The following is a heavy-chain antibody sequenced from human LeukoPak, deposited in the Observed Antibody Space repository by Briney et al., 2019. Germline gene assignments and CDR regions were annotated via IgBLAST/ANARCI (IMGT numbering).Heavy chain of an antibody. V-gene: IGHV4-39*01. CDR3: ARHGYCSSTSCSVYMDV. Sequence: SETLSLTCTVSGGSISSYYWGWIRQPPGKGLEWIGSIYYSGSTYYNPSLKSRVTISVDTSKNQFSLKLSSVTAADTAVYYCARHGYCSSTSCSVYMDVRGKGTTVTVSS. J-gene: IGHJ6*03. CDR1: GGSISSYY. CDR2: IYYSGST. D-gene: IGHD2-2*03.